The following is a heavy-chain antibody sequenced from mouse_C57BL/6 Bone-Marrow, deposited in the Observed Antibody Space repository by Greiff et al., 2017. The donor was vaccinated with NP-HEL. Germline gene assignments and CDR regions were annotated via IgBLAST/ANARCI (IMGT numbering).Heavy chain of an antibody. CDR2: IWRGGSS. Sequence: QVHVKQSGPGLVQPSQSLSITCTVSGFSLTSYGVHWVRQSPGKGLEWLGVIWRGGSSDYNAAFMSRLSITKDNSKSQVFFKMNSLQADDTAIYYCAKDYGSSYSWYFDVWGTGTTVTVSS. D-gene: IGHD1-1*01. V-gene: IGHV2-5*01. J-gene: IGHJ1*03. CDR1: GFSLTSYG. CDR3: AKDYGSSYSWYFDV.